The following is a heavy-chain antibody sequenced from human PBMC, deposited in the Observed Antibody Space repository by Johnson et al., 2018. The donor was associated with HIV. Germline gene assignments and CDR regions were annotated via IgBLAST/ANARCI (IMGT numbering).Heavy chain of an antibody. J-gene: IGHJ3*02. D-gene: IGHD1-26*01. Sequence: VQLVESGGGLVQPGRSLRLSCAASGFSFDDYGMHWVRQAPGKGLQWVSGISWNSGSIGYADSVKGRFTISRDNAENSLYLQVNSLRAEDTAFYDCAKDMGIVGATHDAFDIWGQGTMVTVSS. CDR3: AKDMGIVGATHDAFDI. CDR2: ISWNSGSI. CDR1: GFSFDDYG. V-gene: IGHV3-9*01.